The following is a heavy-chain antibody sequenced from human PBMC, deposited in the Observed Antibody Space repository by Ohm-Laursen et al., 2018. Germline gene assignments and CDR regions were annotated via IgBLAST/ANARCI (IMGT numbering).Heavy chain of an antibody. V-gene: IGHV3-23*01. CDR3: ATGGNSNAPPI. CDR1: GFTLSHYA. CDR2: IGADGGRT. Sequence: GSLRLSCTASGFTLSHYAMTWVRQAPGKGLEWVSGIGADGGRTYYADSVKGRFTVSRDNSKKTLYLQMNSLRAEDTAVYYCATGGNSNAPPIWGRGTLVTVSS. J-gene: IGHJ4*01. D-gene: IGHD6-13*01.